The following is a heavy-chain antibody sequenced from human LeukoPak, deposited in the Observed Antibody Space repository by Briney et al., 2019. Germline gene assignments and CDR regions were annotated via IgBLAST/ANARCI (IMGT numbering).Heavy chain of an antibody. CDR1: GGSISSYY. CDR3: ASLWDYYDKGYFDY. Sequence: SETLSLTCTVSGGSISSYYWSWIRQPPGKGLEWIGYIYTSGSTNYNPSLKSRVTISVDTSKNQFSLKLSSMTAADTAVYYCASLWDYYDKGYFDYWGQGTLVTVSS. J-gene: IGHJ4*02. D-gene: IGHD3-22*01. V-gene: IGHV4-4*09. CDR2: IYTSGST.